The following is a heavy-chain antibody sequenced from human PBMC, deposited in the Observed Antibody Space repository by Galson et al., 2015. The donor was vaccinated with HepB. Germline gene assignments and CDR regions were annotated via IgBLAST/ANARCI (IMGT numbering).Heavy chain of an antibody. J-gene: IGHJ2*01. CDR3: AKSVLEGGHWYFDI. D-gene: IGHD5/OR15-5a*01. V-gene: IGHV3-21*01. CDR2: ISSTSTYI. CDR1: GFSFRTYR. Sequence: SLRLSGAASGFSFRTYRMTWVRQAPGKGLDWVSCISSTSTYIAYTDSVKGRFTISRDNAKSSVYLQMNDLRAEDTAVYFCAKSVLEGGHWYFDIWGRGTLVTVSS.